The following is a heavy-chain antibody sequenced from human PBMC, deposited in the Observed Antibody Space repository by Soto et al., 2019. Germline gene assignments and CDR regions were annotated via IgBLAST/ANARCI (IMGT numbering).Heavy chain of an antibody. CDR1: GDSVSSNSAA. V-gene: IGHV6-1*01. Sequence: LSQTLSLPCAISGDSVSSNSAAWNWIRQSLSRGLEWLGRTYYRSKWYNDYAVSVKSRITINPDTSKNQISLQLNSVTPEDTAVYYCAREVVATMGYYYYGMDVWGQGTTVTVSS. J-gene: IGHJ6*02. CDR2: TYYRSKWYN. D-gene: IGHD5-12*01. CDR3: AREVVATMGYYYYGMDV.